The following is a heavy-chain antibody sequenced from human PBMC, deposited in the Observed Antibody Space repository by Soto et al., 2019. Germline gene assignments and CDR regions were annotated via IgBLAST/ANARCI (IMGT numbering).Heavy chain of an antibody. J-gene: IGHJ6*02. CDR2: TYYRSKWYN. CDR1: GDSVSSNSAA. Sequence: PSQTLSLTCAISGDSVSSNSAAWNWIRQSPSRGLEWLGRTYYRSKWYNDYAVSVKSRITINPDTSKNQFSLQLNSVTPEDTAVYYCARDPELELRHYYYYSGIDVCGQGPTVTVYS. D-gene: IGHD1-7*01. V-gene: IGHV6-1*01. CDR3: ARDPELELRHYYYYSGIDV.